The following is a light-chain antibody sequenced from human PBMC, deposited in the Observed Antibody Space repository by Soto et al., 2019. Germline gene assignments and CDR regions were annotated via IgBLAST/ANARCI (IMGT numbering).Light chain of an antibody. Sequence: EIVMTQSPATLSVSPGERATLSCRASQSVYSNLAWYQQTPGQAPRLLIYVASTRATGIPARFSGSGSGTEFTLTISRLQSEDFAVYYCHQYQSWPLTFGGGTKVEIK. CDR2: VAS. V-gene: IGKV3-15*01. J-gene: IGKJ4*01. CDR1: QSVYSN. CDR3: HQYQSWPLT.